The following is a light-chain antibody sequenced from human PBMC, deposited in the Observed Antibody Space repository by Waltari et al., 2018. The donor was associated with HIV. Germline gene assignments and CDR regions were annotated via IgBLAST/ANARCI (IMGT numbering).Light chain of an antibody. CDR3: QGIDSSGRKV. CDR1: ILARKY. CDR2: KDN. J-gene: IGLJ2*01. Sequence: SHELTQPPSVSVSPGQTATISWSGDILARKYAYWFQQKPGQAPVLLIYKDNERPTAITERFSGSSSGATVTLTITGVRAEDEADYYCQGIDSSGRKVFGGGTRLTVL. V-gene: IGLV3-25*03.